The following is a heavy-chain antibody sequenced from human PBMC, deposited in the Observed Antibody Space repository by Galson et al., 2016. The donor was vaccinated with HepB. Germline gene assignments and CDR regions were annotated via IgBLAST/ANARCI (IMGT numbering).Heavy chain of an antibody. CDR3: AVRYSSIWYFQH. Sequence: SLRLSCAASGFTLSNSAMSWVRQAPGKGLEWVSAMSDSGGSTYYADSVKGRFTISRDNSKNTLYLQMNSLGAEDTAINYCAVRYSSIWYFQHWGRGTLVSVSS. CDR1: GFTLSNSA. J-gene: IGHJ1*01. D-gene: IGHD6-13*01. CDR2: MSDSGGST. V-gene: IGHV3-23*01.